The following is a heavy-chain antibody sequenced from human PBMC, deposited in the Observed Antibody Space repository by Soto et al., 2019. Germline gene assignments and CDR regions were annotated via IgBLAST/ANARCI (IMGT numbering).Heavy chain of an antibody. D-gene: IGHD6-13*01. J-gene: IGHJ4*02. CDR1: GGTFSSYT. CDR2: IIPILGIA. V-gene: IGHV1-69*02. Sequence: QVQLVQSGAEVKKPGSSVKVSCKASGGTFSSYTISWVRQAPGQGLEWMGRIIPILGIANYAQKFQGRVTITADKSTSTAYMELSSLRSEDTAVYYCARGLAAAGVMNFDSWGQGTLVTVSS. CDR3: ARGLAAAGVMNFDS.